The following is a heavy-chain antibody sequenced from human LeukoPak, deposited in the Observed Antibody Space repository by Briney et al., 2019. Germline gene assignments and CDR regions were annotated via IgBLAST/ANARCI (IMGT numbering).Heavy chain of an antibody. CDR3: ARSAAIGRWFDP. CDR2: IIPIFGTA. D-gene: IGHD2-2*02. Sequence: GASVKVSCKASGGTSSSYAISWVRQAPGQGLEWMGGIIPIFGTANYAQKFQGRVTITADESTSTAYMELSSLRSEDTAVYYCARSAAIGRWFDPWGQGTLVTVSS. V-gene: IGHV1-69*13. CDR1: GGTSSSYA. J-gene: IGHJ5*02.